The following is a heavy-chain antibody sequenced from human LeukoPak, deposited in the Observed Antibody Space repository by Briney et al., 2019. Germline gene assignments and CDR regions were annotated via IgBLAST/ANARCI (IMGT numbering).Heavy chain of an antibody. J-gene: IGHJ4*02. V-gene: IGHV4-39*07. CDR3: ARSGMGAAIGYYFDY. D-gene: IGHD1-26*01. CDR2: IYYSGRT. CDR1: GDSVSRSDSY. Sequence: SETLSLTCSVSGDSVSRSDSYWDWIRQPPGKGLEWIGTIYYSGRTYYNPSLKSRVTISVDTSKNQFSLKLSSVTAADTAVYYCARSGMGAAIGYYFDYWGQGTLVTVSS.